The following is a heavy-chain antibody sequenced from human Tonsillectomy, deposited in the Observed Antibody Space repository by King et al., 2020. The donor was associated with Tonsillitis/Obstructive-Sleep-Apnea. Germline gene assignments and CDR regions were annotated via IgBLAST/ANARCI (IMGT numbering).Heavy chain of an antibody. Sequence: VQLVESGGGLVQPGGSLRLSCAASGFTFSSYDMHWVRQATGKGLEWVSTINTTDDTFYPGSVKGRFTISREDAKNSLYLQMNSLRAGDTAVYYCTRGRPVLVRGAPYYYYYMDVWGKGTTVTVSS. CDR2: INTTDDT. V-gene: IGHV3-13*04. CDR1: GFTFSSYD. J-gene: IGHJ6*03. D-gene: IGHD3-10*01. CDR3: TRGRPVLVRGAPYYYYYMDV.